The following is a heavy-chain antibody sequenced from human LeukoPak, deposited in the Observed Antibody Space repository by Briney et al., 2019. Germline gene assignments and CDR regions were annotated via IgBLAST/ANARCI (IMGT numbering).Heavy chain of an antibody. V-gene: IGHV1-69*04. CDR2: IIPILGIA. Sequence: SVKVSCKASGGTFSRYAISGVRQAPGQGLEWMGRIIPILGIANYAQKFQGRVTITADKSTSTAYMELSSLRSEDTAVYYCARERGDYVSLNFDYWGQGTLVTVSS. CDR1: GGTFSRYA. CDR3: ARERGDYVSLNFDY. D-gene: IGHD2-21*02. J-gene: IGHJ4*02.